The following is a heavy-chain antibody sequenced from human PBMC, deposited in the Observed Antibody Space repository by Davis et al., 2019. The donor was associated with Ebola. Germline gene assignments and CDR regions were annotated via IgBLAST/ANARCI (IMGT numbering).Heavy chain of an antibody. D-gene: IGHD3-10*01. V-gene: IGHV3-11*04. CDR1: GFTFSDYY. Sequence: SCAASGFTFSDYYMSWIRQAPGKGLEWVSYISSSGSTIYYADSVKGRFTISRDNAKNSLYLQMNSLRAEDTAVYYCARYYGSGSYHYYYYGMDVWGQGTTVTVSS. CDR3: ARYYGSGSYHYYYYGMDV. CDR2: ISSSGSTI. J-gene: IGHJ6*02.